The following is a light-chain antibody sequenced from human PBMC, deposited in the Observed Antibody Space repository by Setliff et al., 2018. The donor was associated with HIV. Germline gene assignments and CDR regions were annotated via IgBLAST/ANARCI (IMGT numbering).Light chain of an antibody. CDR1: NSDVGAYNY. CDR3: CSHAGSYTLV. V-gene: IGLV2-11*01. Sequence: SALTQPRSVSGSPGQSVAISCTGTNSDVGAYNYVSWYQQPPGKVPKLIIYEVNKRPSGVPDRFSGSKSGNAASLTISGLQADDEAYYSCCSHAGSYTLVFGGGTKSPS. CDR2: EVN. J-gene: IGLJ2*01.